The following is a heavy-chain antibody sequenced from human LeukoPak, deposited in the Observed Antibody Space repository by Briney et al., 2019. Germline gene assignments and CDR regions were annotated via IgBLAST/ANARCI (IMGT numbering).Heavy chain of an antibody. CDR3: ARDGPGVVVAATGNWFDP. CDR1: VYTYTNYH. D-gene: IGHD2-15*01. V-gene: IGHV1-46*01. CDR2: INPSDGST. J-gene: IGHJ5*02. Sequence: SVNVSFQASVYTYTNYHLHWLGPAPRQALAWVGIINPSDGSTSYTQKFQGRVTMTRDTSTSTVNMELSSLRSEDTAVYYCARDGPGVVVAATGNWFDPWGQGTLVTVSS.